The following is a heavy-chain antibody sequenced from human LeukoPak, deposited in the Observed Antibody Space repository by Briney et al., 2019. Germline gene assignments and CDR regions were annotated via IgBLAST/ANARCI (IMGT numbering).Heavy chain of an antibody. J-gene: IGHJ4*02. CDR2: IYSGVST. D-gene: IGHD6-19*01. CDR3: ARDLVAVAPLVF. V-gene: IGHV3-66*01. CDR1: GFTVSSNY. Sequence: GGSLRLSCAASGFTVSSNYMSWVRQAPGKGLEWVSVIYSGVSTYYADSVKGRFTISRDNSKSTLYLQLNSLRAEDTAVYYCARDLVAVAPLVFGGQGTLVTVSS.